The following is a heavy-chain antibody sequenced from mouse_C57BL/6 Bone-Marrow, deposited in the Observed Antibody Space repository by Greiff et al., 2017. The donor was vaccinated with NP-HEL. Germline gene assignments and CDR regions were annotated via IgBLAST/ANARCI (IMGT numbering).Heavy chain of an antibody. V-gene: IGHV14-2*01. D-gene: IGHD1-1*01. CDR3: ARTGYYGSSYDYAMDY. Sequence: EVQRVESGAELVKPGASVKLSCTASGFNITDYYMHWVKQRTEQGLEWIGRIDPEDGETKYAPKFQGKATITADTSSNTAYLQLSSLTSEDTAVYYCARTGYYGSSYDYAMDYWGQGTSVTVSS. J-gene: IGHJ4*01. CDR2: IDPEDGET. CDR1: GFNITDYY.